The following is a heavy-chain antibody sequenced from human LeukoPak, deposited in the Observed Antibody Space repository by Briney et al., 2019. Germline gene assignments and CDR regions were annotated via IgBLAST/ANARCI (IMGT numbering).Heavy chain of an antibody. CDR3: ARSDYGDYRGYFQH. Sequence: SVKVSCKASGGTFSSYAISWVRQAPGQGLEWMGGIIPIFGTANYAQKFQGRVTITADESTSTAYMELSSLRSEDTAVYYCARSDYGDYRGYFQHWGQGTLVTVSS. J-gene: IGHJ1*01. CDR1: GGTFSSYA. D-gene: IGHD4-17*01. CDR2: IIPIFGTA. V-gene: IGHV1-69*13.